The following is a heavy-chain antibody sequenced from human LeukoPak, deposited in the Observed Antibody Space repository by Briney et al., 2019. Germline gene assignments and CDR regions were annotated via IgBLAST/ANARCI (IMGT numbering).Heavy chain of an antibody. CDR3: AKEALITTMVRGVFHFDY. Sequence: PGGSLRLSCAASGFTFRTYAMHWVRQAPGKGLEWVAFIPYDASIEYYADSVKGRFTISRDNSKNTLYLQMNSLRAEDTAVYYCAKEALITTMVRGVFHFDYWGQGTLVTVSS. D-gene: IGHD3-10*01. J-gene: IGHJ4*02. V-gene: IGHV3-30*02. CDR1: GFTFRTYA. CDR2: IPYDASIE.